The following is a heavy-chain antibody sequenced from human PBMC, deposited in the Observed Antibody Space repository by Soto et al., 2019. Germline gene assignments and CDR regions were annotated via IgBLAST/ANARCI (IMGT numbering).Heavy chain of an antibody. CDR3: ARLPLVYYYDSSVYYAMGYYYYGMDV. J-gene: IGHJ6*02. Sequence: VQSMKDQCKGAGYRSTRYCIGWVSQMKGKGLEWMGIIYTGDSGTRYSPSFQGQVTISADKSISTAYLQWSSLKASDTAMYYCARLPLVYYYDSSVYYAMGYYYYGMDVWGQGTTVTVTS. CDR1: GYRSTRYC. D-gene: IGHD3-22*01. V-gene: IGHV5-51*01. CDR2: IYTGDSGT.